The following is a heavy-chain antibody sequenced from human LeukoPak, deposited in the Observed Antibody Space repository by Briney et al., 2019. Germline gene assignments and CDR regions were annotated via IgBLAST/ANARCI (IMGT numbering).Heavy chain of an antibody. D-gene: IGHD3-10*01. Sequence: ASVKVSCKASGYTFTGYYMHWVRPAPGQGLEWMGWINPNSGGTNYAQKFQGRVTMTRDTSISTAYMELSRLRSDDTAVYYCARTITMVRGVIITRFDYWGQGTLVTVSS. CDR2: INPNSGGT. J-gene: IGHJ4*02. CDR1: GYTFTGYY. CDR3: ARTITMVRGVIITRFDY. V-gene: IGHV1-2*02.